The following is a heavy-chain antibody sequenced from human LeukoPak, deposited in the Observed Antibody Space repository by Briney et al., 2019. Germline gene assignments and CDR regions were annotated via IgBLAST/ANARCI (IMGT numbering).Heavy chain of an antibody. CDR2: ISYDGSNK. Sequence: GGSLRLSCAASGFTFSSYAMHWVRQAPGKGLEWVAVISYDGSNKYYADSVKGRFTISRDNSKNTLYLQMNSLRAEDTAVYYCARDRGGSSWPRYYYGMDVRGQGTTVTVSS. V-gene: IGHV3-30*04. CDR3: ARDRGGSSWPRYYYGMDV. CDR1: GFTFSSYA. J-gene: IGHJ6*02. D-gene: IGHD6-13*01.